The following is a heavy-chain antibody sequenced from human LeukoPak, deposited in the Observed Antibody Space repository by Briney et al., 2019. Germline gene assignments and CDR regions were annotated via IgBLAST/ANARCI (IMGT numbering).Heavy chain of an antibody. CDR2: ISYDGSNK. CDR3: ARDPTYYDN. V-gene: IGHV3-30-3*01. D-gene: IGHD3-10*01. CDR1: GFTFSSYA. J-gene: IGHJ3*02. Sequence: GGSLRLSCAASGFTFSSYAMHWVRRAPGKGLEWVAVISYDGSNKYYADSVKGRFTISRDNAKNSLYLLMNSLRAEDTAVYYCARDPTYYDNWGQGTMVTVSS.